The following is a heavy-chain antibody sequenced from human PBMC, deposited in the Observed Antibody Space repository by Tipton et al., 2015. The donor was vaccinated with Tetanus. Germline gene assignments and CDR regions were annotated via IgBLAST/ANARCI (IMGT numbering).Heavy chain of an antibody. D-gene: IGHD3-3*01. CDR1: GGSVNFINYY. J-gene: IGHJ5*02. Sequence: LRLSCTVSGGSVNFINYYWAWIRQTPGKGLEWIGTINHSGNTYYNPPLKSRETISVDTSKNQISLRLRSVTAADTAVYYCARRDHVTVFGVVRGGWFDPWGQGILVTVSS. V-gene: IGHV4-39*01. CDR2: INHSGNT. CDR3: ARRDHVTVFGVVRGGWFDP.